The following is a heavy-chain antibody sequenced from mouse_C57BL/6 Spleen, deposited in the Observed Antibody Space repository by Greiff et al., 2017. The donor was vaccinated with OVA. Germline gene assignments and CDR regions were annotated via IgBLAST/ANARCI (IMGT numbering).Heavy chain of an antibody. CDR2: INPNNGGT. J-gene: IGHJ1*03. CDR3: ARRSTGGYFDV. CDR1: GYTFTDYN. D-gene: IGHD4-1*02. Sequence: EVKLQESGPELVKPGASVKMSCKASGYTFTDYNMHWVKQSHGKSLEWIGYINPNNGGTSYNQKFKGKATLTVNKSSSTAYMELRSLTSEDSAVYYCARRSTGGYFDVWGTGTTVTVSS. V-gene: IGHV1-22*01.